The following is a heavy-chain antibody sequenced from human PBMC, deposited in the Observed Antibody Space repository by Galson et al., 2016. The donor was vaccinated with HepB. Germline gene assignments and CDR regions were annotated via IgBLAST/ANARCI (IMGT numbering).Heavy chain of an antibody. D-gene: IGHD4-17*01. J-gene: IGHJ4*02. V-gene: IGHV3-66*02. CDR2: IYSGGTT. CDR1: GFTVSSHY. Sequence: SLRLSCAASGFTVSSHYMTWVRQAPGKGLEYVSVIYSGGTTYYADPVKGRFTIPRANSKNTLFLQMNTLSAEGTAVYYCARGVYGDHGWFDYWGQGTLVTVSS. CDR3: ARGVYGDHGWFDY.